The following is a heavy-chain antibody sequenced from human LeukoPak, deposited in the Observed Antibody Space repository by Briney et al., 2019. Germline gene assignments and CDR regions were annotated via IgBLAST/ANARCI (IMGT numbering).Heavy chain of an antibody. J-gene: IGHJ4*02. Sequence: PGGSLRLSCAASGFTFSTYAMSWVRQAPGKGLEWVSAVRGDGFTTSYAATEKGWFTVSRNNSKDTLYLRMYSLRAADTAVYYCAKFRVVTTSRGGGLDYWGQGALVTVSS. CDR1: GFTFSTYA. CDR3: AKFRVVTTSRGGGLDY. CDR2: VRGDGFTT. V-gene: IGHV3-23*01. D-gene: IGHD1-1*01.